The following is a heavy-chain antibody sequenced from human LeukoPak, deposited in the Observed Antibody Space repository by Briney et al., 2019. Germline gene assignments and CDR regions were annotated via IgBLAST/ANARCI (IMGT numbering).Heavy chain of an antibody. CDR3: AKPRGGLRFLEWLLYWDY. CDR2: ISGSGGST. V-gene: IGHV3-23*01. CDR1: GFTFSSYA. J-gene: IGHJ4*02. D-gene: IGHD3-3*01. Sequence: GGSLRLSYAASGFTFSSYAMSWVRQAPGKGLEWVSAISGSGGSTYYADSVKGRFTISRDNSKNALYLQMNSLRAEDTAVYYCAKPRGGLRFLEWLLYWDYWGQGTLVTVSS.